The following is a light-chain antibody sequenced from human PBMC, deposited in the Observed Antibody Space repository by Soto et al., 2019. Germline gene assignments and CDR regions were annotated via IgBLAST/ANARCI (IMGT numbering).Light chain of an antibody. Sequence: QSALTQPASVSGSPGQSITISGTGSSNDVGGFNYVSWYQQLPGKAPKLVIYDVTHRTSGVSDRFSGSRSGNTASLTISGLQAEDEADYYCTSFTSGSTPYVLGTGTQLTVL. CDR1: SNDVGGFNY. V-gene: IGLV2-14*03. J-gene: IGLJ1*01. CDR3: TSFTSGSTPYV. CDR2: DVT.